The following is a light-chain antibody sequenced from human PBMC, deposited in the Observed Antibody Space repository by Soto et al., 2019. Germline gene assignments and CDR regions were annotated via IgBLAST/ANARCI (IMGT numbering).Light chain of an antibody. CDR1: QSVSSY. CDR3: QQRSNWPIT. CDR2: DAS. V-gene: IGKV3-11*01. Sequence: EIVLTQSPATLSLSPGERATLSCRASQSVSSYLAWYQQKPGQAPTLLIYDASYRATGMPARFSGSESGTDFTLTISSLEPEDFAVYYCQQRSNWPITFGQGTRLEIK. J-gene: IGKJ5*01.